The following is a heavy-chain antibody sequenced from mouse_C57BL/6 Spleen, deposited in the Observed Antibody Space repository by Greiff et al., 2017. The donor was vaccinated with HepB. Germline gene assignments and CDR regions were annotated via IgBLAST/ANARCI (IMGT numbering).Heavy chain of an antibody. D-gene: IGHD2-12*01. V-gene: IGHV1-50*01. Sequence: QVQLQQSGAELVKPGASVKLSCKASGYTFTSYWMQWVKQRPGQGLEWIGEIDPSDSYTNYNQKFKGKATLTVDTSSSTAYMQLSSLTSEDSAVYYCARGRIRPHYFDYWGQGTTLTVSS. CDR3: ARGRIRPHYFDY. J-gene: IGHJ2*01. CDR1: GYTFTSYW. CDR2: IDPSDSYT.